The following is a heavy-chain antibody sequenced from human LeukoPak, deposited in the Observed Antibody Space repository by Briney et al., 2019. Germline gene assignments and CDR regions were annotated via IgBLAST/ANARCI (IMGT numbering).Heavy chain of an antibody. J-gene: IGHJ4*02. Sequence: GGSLRLSCAASGFTFSSYAMRWVRQAPGKGLEWVAVISYDGSNKYYADSVKGRFTISRDNSKNTLYLQMNSLRAEDTAVYYCARDLRPDGSGSEHDYWGQGTLATVSS. CDR2: ISYDGSNK. CDR3: ARDLRPDGSGSEHDY. CDR1: GFTFSSYA. V-gene: IGHV3-30-3*01. D-gene: IGHD3-10*01.